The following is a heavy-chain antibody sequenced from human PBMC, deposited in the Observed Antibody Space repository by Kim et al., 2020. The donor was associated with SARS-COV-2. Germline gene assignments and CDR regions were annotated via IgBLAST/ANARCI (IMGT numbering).Heavy chain of an antibody. CDR3: TREDY. CDR2: INPNSGGT. V-gene: IGHV1-2*02. Sequence: ASVKVSCRTSGYTFTGYYIHWVRLAPGQGLEWVGWINPNSGGTNYAQKFQGRVTVTRDTSMNTIYMELSRLKSDDTAIYYCTREDYWGQGTQVTVSS. J-gene: IGHJ4*02. CDR1: GYTFTGYY.